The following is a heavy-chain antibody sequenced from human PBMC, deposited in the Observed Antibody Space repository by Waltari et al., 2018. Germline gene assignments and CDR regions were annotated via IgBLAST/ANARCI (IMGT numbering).Heavy chain of an antibody. Sequence: QVQLVQSGAEVKKPGTSVKVSCKVSGYTLPELSMPWVRQAPGKGLEWMGGFEPEDGETIYAQKFQGRVTMTEDTSTDTAYMELSSLRSEDTAVYYCATVFRAVAVDACDIWGQGTMVTVSS. CDR2: FEPEDGET. V-gene: IGHV1-24*01. D-gene: IGHD6-19*01. CDR1: GYTLPELS. CDR3: ATVFRAVAVDACDI. J-gene: IGHJ3*02.